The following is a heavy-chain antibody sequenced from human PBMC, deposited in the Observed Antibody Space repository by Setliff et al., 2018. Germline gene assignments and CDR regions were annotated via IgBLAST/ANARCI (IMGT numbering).Heavy chain of an antibody. CDR1: GGSISNAD. CDR3: ARHWDFCGGNCPHNSIDY. J-gene: IGHJ4*02. V-gene: IGHV4-59*05. D-gene: IGHD2-21*02. CDR2: ISYDGNT. Sequence: SETLSLTCTVAGGSISNADWSWIRQPPGKGLGWSGSISYDGNTYYNPSLNSRVTISADTSTNQFSVRLSSVTAADTAVYYCARHWDFCGGNCPHNSIDYWGRGALVTVSS.